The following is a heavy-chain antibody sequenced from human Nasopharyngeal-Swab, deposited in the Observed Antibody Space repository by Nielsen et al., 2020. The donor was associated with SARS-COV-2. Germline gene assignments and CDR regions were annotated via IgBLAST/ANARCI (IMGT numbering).Heavy chain of an antibody. CDR2: IYYSGST. Sequence: RQAPGKGLEWIGYIYYSGSTNYNPSLKSRVIISVDTSKNQFSLKLSSVTAADTAVYYCARAEGHYDSSGYYRPALFDYWGQGTLVTVSS. J-gene: IGHJ4*02. V-gene: IGHV4-59*01. D-gene: IGHD3-22*01. CDR3: ARAEGHYDSSGYYRPALFDY.